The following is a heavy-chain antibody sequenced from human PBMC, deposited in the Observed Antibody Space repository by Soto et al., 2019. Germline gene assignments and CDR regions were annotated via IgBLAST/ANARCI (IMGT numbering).Heavy chain of an antibody. Sequence: QVQLVESGGGVVQPGRSLRLSCAASGFTFSSYGMQWVRQAPGKGLEWVAVIWYDGSNKYYADSVKGRFTISRDNSKNTLYLQMNSLRAEDTAVSYCARERGAARPHYGMDVWGQGTTVTVSS. J-gene: IGHJ6*02. CDR1: GFTFSSYG. V-gene: IGHV3-33*01. CDR2: IWYDGSNK. CDR3: ARERGAARPHYGMDV. D-gene: IGHD6-6*01.